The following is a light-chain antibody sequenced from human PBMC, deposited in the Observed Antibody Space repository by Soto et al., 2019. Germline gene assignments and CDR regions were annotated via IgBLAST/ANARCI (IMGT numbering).Light chain of an antibody. J-gene: IGKJ4*01. CDR3: QQGSSWPLT. V-gene: IGKV3-11*01. CDR1: QSVNSY. Sequence: EIVLTQSPATLSLSPGERATLSCRASQSVNSYLAWYQQKPGRAPKLLIYDASNRATGIPARFSGSGSGTEFTLTISSLEPEDFALYYCQQGSSWPLTFGGGTKVEIK. CDR2: DAS.